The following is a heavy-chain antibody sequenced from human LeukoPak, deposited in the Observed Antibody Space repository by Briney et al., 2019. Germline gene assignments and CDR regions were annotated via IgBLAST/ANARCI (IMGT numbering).Heavy chain of an antibody. V-gene: IGHV1-46*01. D-gene: IGHD5-18*01. CDR2: IHPSGGGT. CDR3: ARMAMDPAMVTDFFDL. CDR1: GYTFTDYY. Sequence: ASVKISCKASGYTFTDYYMYWVRQAPGQGPECMGVIHPSGGGTTYAQKFQGRVTLTKDTATSTVYIELSSLRSDDTAVYYCARMAMDPAMVTDFFDLWGQGTLLIVSA. J-gene: IGHJ4*02.